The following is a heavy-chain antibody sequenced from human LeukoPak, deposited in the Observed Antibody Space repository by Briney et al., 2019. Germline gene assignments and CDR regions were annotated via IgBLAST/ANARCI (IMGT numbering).Heavy chain of an antibody. CDR3: LLIILGGSSQH. CDR1: GFTFSNAW. Sequence: PGGSLRLSCAASGFTFSNAWMNWVRQAPGKGLVWVSRIKNDGKITTYADSVKGRFTTSRDNAKNTFYLQMNSLRVEDTAVYYCLLIILGGSSQHWGQGTLVTVSS. V-gene: IGHV3-74*01. J-gene: IGHJ1*01. D-gene: IGHD3-3*01. CDR2: IKNDGKIT.